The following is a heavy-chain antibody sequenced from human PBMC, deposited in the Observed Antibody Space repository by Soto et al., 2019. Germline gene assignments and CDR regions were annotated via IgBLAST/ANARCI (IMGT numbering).Heavy chain of an antibody. CDR1: GFKFSSYE. J-gene: IGHJ4*02. V-gene: IGHV3-48*03. Sequence: EVQLEESGGGLVQPGGPLRLACAGSGFKFSSYEMNWVRQAPGKGLEWLSFILHIGDIIYYVDSVKGRFTISRDNAKNLLYLHMNTLRVEHTAIYYCATRLSVSYGPLFDQWGQGTLVTVSS. CDR3: ATRLSVSYGPLFDQ. D-gene: IGHD3-16*01. CDR2: ILHIGDII.